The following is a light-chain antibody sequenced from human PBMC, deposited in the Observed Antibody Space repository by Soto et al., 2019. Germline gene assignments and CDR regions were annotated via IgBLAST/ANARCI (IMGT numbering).Light chain of an antibody. V-gene: IGKV1-5*03. J-gene: IGKJ1*01. CDR3: QKYNSARWT. Sequence: DFQMTQSPSALSASVVDRVTITFLASQTISSWLAWYQQKPGKAPNLLIYKASTLKSGVPSRFSGSGSGTEFTLTISSLQPEDVATYYCQKYNSARWTFGQGTKVDIK. CDR1: QTISSW. CDR2: KAS.